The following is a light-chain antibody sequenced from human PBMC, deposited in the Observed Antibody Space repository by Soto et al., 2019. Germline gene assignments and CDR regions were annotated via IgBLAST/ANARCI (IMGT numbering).Light chain of an antibody. CDR1: QSVSSSF. J-gene: IGKJ1*01. CDR2: GAS. CDR3: QQYGSSPWT. Sequence: EIVLTQSPGTLSLSPGERATLSCRASQSVSSSFLAWYQQKPGQAPRLLIYGASIRATGIPDRFSGSGSGIDFTFTISRVEPEDFAVYYCQQYGSSPWTFGQGTKVEIK. V-gene: IGKV3-20*01.